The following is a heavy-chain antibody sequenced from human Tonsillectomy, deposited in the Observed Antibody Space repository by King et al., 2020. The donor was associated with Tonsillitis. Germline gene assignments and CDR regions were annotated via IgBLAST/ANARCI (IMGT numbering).Heavy chain of an antibody. V-gene: IGHV1-18*04. J-gene: IGHJ4*02. CDR3: ARDLLLAVSGIWTIDY. CDR2: ISAYNGNT. D-gene: IGHD6-19*01. Sequence: VQLVQSGAEVKKPGASVKVSCKAFGYTFTSYGISWVRQAPGQGLEWMAWISAYNGNTNYAQKLQGRVTMTTDTSTSTAYMELRSLRSDATAVYYCARDLLLAVSGIWTIDYWGQGTLVTVSS. CDR1: GYTFTSYG.